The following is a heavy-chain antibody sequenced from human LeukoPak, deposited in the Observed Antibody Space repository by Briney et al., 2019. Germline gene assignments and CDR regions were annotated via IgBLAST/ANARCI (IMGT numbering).Heavy chain of an antibody. CDR1: GFTVSSNY. D-gene: IGHD6-6*01. CDR3: ARALFEYSSS. V-gene: IGHV3-66*02. Sequence: PGGSLRLSCAASGFTVSSNYMSWVRQAPGKGLEWVSVIYSGGNTYYADSVKGRFTISRDNSKNTLYLQMNSLRAEDTAVYYCARALFEYSSSWGQGTLVTVSS. CDR2: IYSGGNT. J-gene: IGHJ4*02.